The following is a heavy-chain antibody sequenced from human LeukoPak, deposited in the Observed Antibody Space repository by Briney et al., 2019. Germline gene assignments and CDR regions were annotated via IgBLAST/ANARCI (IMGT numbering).Heavy chain of an antibody. Sequence: GGSLRLSCAASGFTFSSYAMSWVRQAPGKGLEWASAISGSGGSTYYADSVKGRFTISRDNSKNTLYLQMNSLRAEDTAVYYCAKDKFLSMTTVTTHDYWGQGTLVTVSS. D-gene: IGHD4-17*01. V-gene: IGHV3-23*01. J-gene: IGHJ4*02. CDR1: GFTFSSYA. CDR2: ISGSGGST. CDR3: AKDKFLSMTTVTTHDY.